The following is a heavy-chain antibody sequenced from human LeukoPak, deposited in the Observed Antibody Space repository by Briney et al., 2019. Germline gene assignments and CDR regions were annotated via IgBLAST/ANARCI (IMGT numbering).Heavy chain of an antibody. CDR1: GFTFDDYA. CDR2: ISWNSGSI. J-gene: IGHJ4*02. Sequence: PGRSLRLSCAASGFTFDDYAMRWVRQAPGKGLEWVSGISWNSGSIGYADSVKGRFTISRDNAKNSLHLQMNSLRAEDTALYYCAKDKHSGGYYIDYWGQGTLVTVSS. V-gene: IGHV3-9*01. D-gene: IGHD1-26*01. CDR3: AKDKHSGGYYIDY.